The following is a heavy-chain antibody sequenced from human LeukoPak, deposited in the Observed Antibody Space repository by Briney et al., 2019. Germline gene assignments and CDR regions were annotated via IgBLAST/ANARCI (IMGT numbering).Heavy chain of an antibody. CDR3: ARDLIWRWLQPDY. V-gene: IGHV3-7*01. CDR2: IKQDGSEK. Sequence: TRGSLRLSCAASGFTFSSYWMSWVRQAPGKGVEWVANIKQDGSEKYYVDSVKGRFTISRDNAKNSLYLQMNSLRAEDTAVYYCARDLIWRWLQPDYWGQGTLVTVSS. D-gene: IGHD5-24*01. J-gene: IGHJ4*02. CDR1: GFTFSSYW.